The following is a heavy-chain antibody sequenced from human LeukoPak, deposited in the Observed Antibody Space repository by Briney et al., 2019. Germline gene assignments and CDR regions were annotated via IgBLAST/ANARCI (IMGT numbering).Heavy chain of an antibody. CDR1: GGSISSYY. J-gene: IGHJ4*02. Sequence: SETLSLTCTVSGGSISSYYWSWIRQPPGKGLEWIGYIYNSGSTNYNPSLKSRVTISVDTSKNQFSLKLNSVTAADTAVYYCARILYSNNIDYWGQGTLVTVSS. V-gene: IGHV4-59*12. CDR2: IYNSGST. D-gene: IGHD2/OR15-2a*01. CDR3: ARILYSNNIDY.